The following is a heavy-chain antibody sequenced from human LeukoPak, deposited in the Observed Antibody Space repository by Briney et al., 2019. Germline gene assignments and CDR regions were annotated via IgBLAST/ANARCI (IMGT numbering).Heavy chain of an antibody. J-gene: IGHJ4*02. Sequence: SETLPLTCTVSGGSITSSRYYWGWIRQPPGKGLEWIVVIYYSGSTYHNPSLKSRVTVSVDTSKNQFSLKLSSVTAADTAVYYCAEASQWSINYWGQGTLVTVSS. CDR3: AEASQWSINY. CDR2: IYYSGST. V-gene: IGHV4-39*01. D-gene: IGHD2-15*01. CDR1: GGSITSSRYY.